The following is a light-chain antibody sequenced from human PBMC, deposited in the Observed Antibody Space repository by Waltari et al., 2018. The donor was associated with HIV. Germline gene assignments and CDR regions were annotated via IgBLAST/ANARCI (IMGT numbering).Light chain of an antibody. V-gene: IGLV1-47*02. CDR1: SSNIGHNH. CDR2: IND. J-gene: IGLJ3*02. Sequence: QSVVTQPPSASGTPGQRVTISCSGRSSNIGHNHVYWYQQYPGTTPQLLIYINDRRPAGVPDRFSGSKSGTSASLAISGLRSEDEADYYCATWDNSLSVWVFGGGSKLTVL. CDR3: ATWDNSLSVWV.